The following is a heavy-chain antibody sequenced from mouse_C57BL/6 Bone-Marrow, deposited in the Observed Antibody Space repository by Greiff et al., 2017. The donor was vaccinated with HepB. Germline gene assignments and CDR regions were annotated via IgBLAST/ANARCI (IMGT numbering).Heavy chain of an antibody. CDR3: ARGGIYYDYDKGYFDY. D-gene: IGHD2-4*01. Sequence: QVQLQQPGAELVKPGASVKLSCKASGYTFTSYWMHWVQQRPGQGLEWIGMINLNSGSTNYNEKFKSKATLTVDKSSSTAYMQLSSLTSEDSAVYYCARGGIYYDYDKGYFDYWGQGTTLTVSS. J-gene: IGHJ2*01. CDR1: GYTFTSYW. CDR2: INLNSGST. V-gene: IGHV1-64*01.